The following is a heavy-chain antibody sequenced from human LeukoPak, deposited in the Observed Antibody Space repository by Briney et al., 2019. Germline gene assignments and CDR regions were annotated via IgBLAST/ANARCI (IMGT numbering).Heavy chain of an antibody. CDR3: ARASYSSSWLYSYGMDV. CDR2: SRSSSGSI. CDR1: GFTFSSYS. D-gene: IGHD6-13*01. J-gene: IGHJ6*02. V-gene: IGHV3-48*04. Sequence: PGGSLRLSCAASGFTFSSYSMNWVRQAPGKGLEWVSYSRSSSGSIYYADSVRGRFTISRDNAKNSLYLQMNSLRAEDTAVYYCARASYSSSWLYSYGMDVWGLGTTVTVSS.